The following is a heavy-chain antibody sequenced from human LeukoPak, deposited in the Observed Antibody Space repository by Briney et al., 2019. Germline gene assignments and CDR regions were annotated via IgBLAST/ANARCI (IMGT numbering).Heavy chain of an antibody. V-gene: IGHV3-15*01. CDR1: GFTFSNAW. CDR2: IKSKTDGGTT. Sequence: GGSLRLSCAASGFTFSNAWMNWVRRATGRGREWAGGIKSKTDGGTTDYAAPVKGRFTISRDDSKNTLYLQMNSLKTEDTAVYYCTTMRYGDYEPSIYYWGQGTLVTVSS. J-gene: IGHJ4*02. D-gene: IGHD4-17*01. CDR3: TTMRYGDYEPSIYY.